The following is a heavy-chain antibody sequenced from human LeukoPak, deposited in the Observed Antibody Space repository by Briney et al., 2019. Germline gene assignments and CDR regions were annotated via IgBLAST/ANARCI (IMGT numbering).Heavy chain of an antibody. V-gene: IGHV3-74*01. CDR1: GFTFSRYW. J-gene: IGHJ6*02. D-gene: IGHD2/OR15-2a*01. CDR2: ISTDGSTT. CDR3: ASYLTSIPSGMDV. Sequence: PGGSLRLSCAASGFTFSRYWMHWLRQAPGKGLVWVSRISTDGSTTTYADSVKGRFTIPRDNGKNTLYLQMNSLIAEDTAVYYCASYLTSIPSGMDVWGQGTTVTVSS.